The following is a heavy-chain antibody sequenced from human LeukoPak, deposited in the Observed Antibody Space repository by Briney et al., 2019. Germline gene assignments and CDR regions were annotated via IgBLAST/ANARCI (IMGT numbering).Heavy chain of an antibody. CDR2: ISSSSSYI. J-gene: IGHJ5*02. D-gene: IGHD6-13*01. V-gene: IGHV3-21*01. Sequence: GGSLRLSCAASGFTFSSYSMNWVRQAPGNGLEWVSSISSSSSYIYYADSVKGRFTISRDNAKDSLYLQMNSLRAEDTAVYYCARGVAAAGANWFDPWGQGTLVTVSS. CDR3: ARGVAAAGANWFDP. CDR1: GFTFSSYS.